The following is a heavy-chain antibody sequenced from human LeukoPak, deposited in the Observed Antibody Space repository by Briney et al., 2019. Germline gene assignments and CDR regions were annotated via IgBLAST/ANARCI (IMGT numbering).Heavy chain of an antibody. V-gene: IGHV3-53*01. CDR1: DFTVSSNF. D-gene: IGHD1-26*01. CDR2: IFAGGST. J-gene: IGHJ6*02. Sequence: GGSLRLSCAASDFTVSSNFMTWVRQAPGKGLEWVSAIFAGGSTYYADSVKGRFTISRDSSKNTLYLQMNSLRAEDTAVYYCARVNSRNGMDVWGQGTTVTVSS. CDR3: ARVNSRNGMDV.